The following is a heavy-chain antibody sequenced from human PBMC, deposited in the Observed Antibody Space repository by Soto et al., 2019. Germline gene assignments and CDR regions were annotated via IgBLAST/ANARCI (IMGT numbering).Heavy chain of an antibody. CDR2: IYPSGGST. J-gene: IGHJ4*02. CDR1: GYTFTNYY. CDR3: ARDFSGPMDY. D-gene: IGHD3-10*01. V-gene: IGHV1-46*01. Sequence: ASVKVSCKTSGYTFTNYYMHWVRQAPGQGLEWMGIIYPSGGSTRNAQKFQGRVTMTRDTSTSTVYMELSSLRSEDTAVYYCARDFSGPMDYWGRGTLVTVSS.